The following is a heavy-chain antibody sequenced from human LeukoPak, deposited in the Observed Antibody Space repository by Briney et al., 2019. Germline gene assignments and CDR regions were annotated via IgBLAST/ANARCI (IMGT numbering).Heavy chain of an antibody. CDR3: ARTTHNWNYVFDY. D-gene: IGHD1-7*01. Sequence: GGSLRLSCAASGFTFSSYGMHWVRQAPGKGLEWVAVIWYDGSNKYYADSVKGRFTISRDNSKNTLYLQMNSLRAEDTAVYYCARTTHNWNYVFDYWGQGTLVTVSS. V-gene: IGHV3-33*01. J-gene: IGHJ4*02. CDR1: GFTFSSYG. CDR2: IWYDGSNK.